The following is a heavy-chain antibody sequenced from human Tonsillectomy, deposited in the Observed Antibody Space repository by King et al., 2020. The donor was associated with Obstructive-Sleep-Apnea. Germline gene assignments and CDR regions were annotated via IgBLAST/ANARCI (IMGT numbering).Heavy chain of an antibody. V-gene: IGHV1-69*01. CDR3: ARNSNILTGYYTGYYYGMDV. J-gene: IGHJ6*02. Sequence: QLVQSGAEVKKPGSSVKVSCKASGGTFSNYAISWVRQAPGQGLEWMGGIIPIFGTANYAQKFQGRVTITADESTSTAYMERSSLRSEDTAVYYCARNSNILTGYYTGYYYGMDVWGQGTTVTVSS. CDR1: GGTFSNYA. D-gene: IGHD3-9*01. CDR2: IIPIFGTA.